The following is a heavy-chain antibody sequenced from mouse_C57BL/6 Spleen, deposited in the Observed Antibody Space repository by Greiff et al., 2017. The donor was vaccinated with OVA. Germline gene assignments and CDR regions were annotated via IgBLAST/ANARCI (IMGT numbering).Heavy chain of an antibody. V-gene: IGHV1-64*01. J-gene: IGHJ4*01. CDR1: GYTFTSYW. CDR3: ARWDYYVTYYYAMDY. CDR2: IHPNSGSA. D-gene: IGHD2-1*01. Sequence: QVQLQQPGAELVKPGASVKLSCKASGYTFTSYWMHWVKQRPGQGLEWIGMIHPNSGSANYNEKFKSKATLTVDKSSSTAYMQLSSLTSEDSAVYYCARWDYYVTYYYAMDYWGQGTSVTVSS.